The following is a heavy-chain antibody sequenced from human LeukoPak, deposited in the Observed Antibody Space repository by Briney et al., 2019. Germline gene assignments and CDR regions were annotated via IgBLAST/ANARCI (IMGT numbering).Heavy chain of an antibody. CDR3: EKSPGRYCSGGSCSSY. CDR1: GFTFSTYD. J-gene: IGHJ4*02. Sequence: GGSLRLSCAASGFTFSTYDMHGVRQAPGKGLEWVAVISYYGSNKYYADSVKARFTISRDTSKTTLYLHLNSLRAEDTAVYYREKSPGRYCSGGSCSSYWGQGTLVTVSS. CDR2: ISYYGSNK. V-gene: IGHV3-30*18. D-gene: IGHD2-15*01.